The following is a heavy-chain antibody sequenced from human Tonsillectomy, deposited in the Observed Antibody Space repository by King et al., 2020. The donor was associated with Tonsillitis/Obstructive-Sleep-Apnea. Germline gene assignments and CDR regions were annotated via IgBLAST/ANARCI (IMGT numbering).Heavy chain of an antibody. D-gene: IGHD3-10*01. CDR3: ARGSYVSEAFDI. V-gene: IGHV2-5*02. CDR1: GFSLITGGVG. J-gene: IGHJ3*02. Sequence: ITLKESGPTLVKPTQTLTLTCTFSGFSLITGGVGVGWIRQPPGKALEWLALIYWDDDKRYSPSLKRRLTITKDTSKNQVVLKMTNMDPVDTATYYCARGSYVSEAFDIWGQGTMVTVSS. CDR2: IYWDDDK.